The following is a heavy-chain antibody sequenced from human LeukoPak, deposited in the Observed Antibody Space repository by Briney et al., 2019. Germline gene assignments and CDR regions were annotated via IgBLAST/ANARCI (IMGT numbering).Heavy chain of an antibody. Sequence: SETLSLTCTVSGGSISSGGYYWSWIRQHPGKGLEWIGYIYYSGSTYYNPSLESRVTISVDTSKNQFSLKLSSVTAADTAVYYCASTVSPTEYFQHWGQGTLVTVSS. CDR3: ASTVSPTEYFQH. CDR1: GGSISSGGYY. CDR2: IYYSGST. V-gene: IGHV4-31*03. J-gene: IGHJ1*01.